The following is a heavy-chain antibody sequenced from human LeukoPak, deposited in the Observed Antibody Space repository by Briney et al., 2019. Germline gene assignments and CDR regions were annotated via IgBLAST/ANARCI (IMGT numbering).Heavy chain of an antibody. D-gene: IGHD6-6*01. V-gene: IGHV3-23*01. J-gene: IGHJ4*02. CDR3: AKDLRVYSSSH. CDR1: GFTFSSYA. Sequence: GGSLRLSCAASGFTFSSYAMSWVRQAPGKGLEWVSAISGSGGSTYHADSVKGRFTISRYNSKNPLYLQMNSLSAEDTAVSYCAKDLRVYSSSHWGQGTLVTVSS. CDR2: ISGSGGST.